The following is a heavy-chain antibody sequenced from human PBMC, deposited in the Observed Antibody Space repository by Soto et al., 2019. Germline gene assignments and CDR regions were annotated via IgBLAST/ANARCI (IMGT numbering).Heavy chain of an antibody. CDR2: ISSSSSTI. CDR1: GFTFSSYA. J-gene: IGHJ4*02. V-gene: IGHV3-48*02. Sequence: PGGSLRLSCAASGFTFSSYAMHWVRQAPGKGLEWVSYISSSSSTIYYADSVKGRFTISRDNAKNSLYLQMNSLRDGDTAVYYCARDKTIAAAGQGDYWGQGTLVTVSS. D-gene: IGHD6-13*01. CDR3: ARDKTIAAAGQGDY.